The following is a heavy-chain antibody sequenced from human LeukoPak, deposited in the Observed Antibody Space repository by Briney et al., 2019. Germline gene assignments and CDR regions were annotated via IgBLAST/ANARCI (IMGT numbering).Heavy chain of an antibody. J-gene: IGHJ6*03. CDR3: ARADRQLGIDYYYYYMDV. Sequence: SETLSLTCTVSGGSISSYYWSWIRQPPGKGLEWIGYIYYSGSTNYNPSLKSRVTISVDTSKNQFSLKLSSVTAADTAVYYCARADRQLGIDYYYYYMDVWGKGTTVTVSS. CDR1: GGSISSYY. D-gene: IGHD6-13*01. CDR2: IYYSGST. V-gene: IGHV4-59*01.